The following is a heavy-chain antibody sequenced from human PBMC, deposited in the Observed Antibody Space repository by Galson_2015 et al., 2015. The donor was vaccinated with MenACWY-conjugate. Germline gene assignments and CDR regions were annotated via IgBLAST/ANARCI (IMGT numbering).Heavy chain of an antibody. CDR3: AKDQPPYCTNGVCYLVWAFDI. V-gene: IGHV3-23*01. J-gene: IGHJ3*02. Sequence: SLRLSCAASGFTFSSYAMSWVRQAPGKGLEWVSAISGSTGGTYYADSVKGRSTISRDNSKNTLYLQINSLRAEDTAVYYCAKDQPPYCTNGVCYLVWAFDIWGQGTMVTVSS. D-gene: IGHD2-8*01. CDR2: ISGSTGGT. CDR1: GFTFSSYA.